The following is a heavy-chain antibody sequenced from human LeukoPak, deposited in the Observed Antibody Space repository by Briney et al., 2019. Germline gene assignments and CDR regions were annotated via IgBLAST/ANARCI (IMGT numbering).Heavy chain of an antibody. J-gene: IGHJ4*02. Sequence: GGSLRLSCAASGFTFSSYAMSWVRQAPGKGLEWVSAISGSGGSTYYADSVKGRFTISGDNSKNTLYLQMNSLRAEDTAVYYCAKAVETRIQGYGGNSAAFDYWGQGTLVTVSS. V-gene: IGHV3-23*01. CDR3: AKAVETRIQGYGGNSAAFDY. D-gene: IGHD4-23*01. CDR1: GFTFSSYA. CDR2: ISGSGGST.